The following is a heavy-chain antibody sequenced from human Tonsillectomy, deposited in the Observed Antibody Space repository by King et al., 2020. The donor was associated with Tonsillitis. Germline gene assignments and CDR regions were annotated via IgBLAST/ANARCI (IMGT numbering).Heavy chain of an antibody. CDR1: GGSFSGYY. CDR2: INHSGST. D-gene: IGHD3-3*01. J-gene: IGHJ6*03. Sequence: VQLQQWGAGLLKPSETLSLTCAVYGGSFSGYYWNWIRQPPGKGLEWVGEINHSGSTNYNPSLKSQVTISVDTSKNQFALRPRSVTAADTAVYYCSRGASDFYYYYMDVWGEGTTVTVSS. CDR3: SRGASDFYYYYMDV. V-gene: IGHV4-34*01.